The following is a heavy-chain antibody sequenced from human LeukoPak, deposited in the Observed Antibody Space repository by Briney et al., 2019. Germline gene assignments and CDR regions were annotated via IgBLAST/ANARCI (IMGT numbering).Heavy chain of an antibody. J-gene: IGHJ4*02. V-gene: IGHV3-48*03. CDR3: ARGYYDSSAADY. Sequence: GGSLRLSCAASGFTFSSYEMNRVRQAPGKGLEWVSYISSSGSTIYYADSVKGRFTISRDNAKNSLYLQMNSLRAEDTAVYYCARGYYDSSAADYWGQGTLVTVSS. CDR1: GFTFSSYE. D-gene: IGHD3-22*01. CDR2: ISSSGSTI.